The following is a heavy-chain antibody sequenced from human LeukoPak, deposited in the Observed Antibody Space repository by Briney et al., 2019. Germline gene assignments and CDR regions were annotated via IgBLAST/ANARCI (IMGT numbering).Heavy chain of an antibody. CDR1: GFTFSSYA. V-gene: IGHV3-30-3*02. Sequence: PGRSLRLSCAASGFTFSSYAMYWVRQAPGKGLEWVAVTSYDGSNKYYADSVKGRFTVSRDNSKNTLFLQMNSLKPEDTAVYYCAKSRHYCSGGSCPLDYWGQGTLVTVSS. CDR3: AKSRHYCSGGSCPLDY. CDR2: TSYDGSNK. J-gene: IGHJ4*02. D-gene: IGHD2-15*01.